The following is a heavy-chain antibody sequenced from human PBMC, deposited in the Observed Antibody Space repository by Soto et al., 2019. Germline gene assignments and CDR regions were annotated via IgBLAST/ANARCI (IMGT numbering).Heavy chain of an antibody. V-gene: IGHV5-51*01. CDR3: ARGGSIGTQPDY. CDR2: IFPGDSDT. D-gene: IGHD1-7*01. J-gene: IGHJ4*02. CDR1: GYNFGGYW. Sequence: GESLKISCKASGYNFGGYWIGWVRQMPGKGLEWMGIIFPGDSDTRYSPSFQGQVTISADKSISTVYLQWRSLKASDTAIYFCARGGSIGTQPDYWGQGTRVTVSS.